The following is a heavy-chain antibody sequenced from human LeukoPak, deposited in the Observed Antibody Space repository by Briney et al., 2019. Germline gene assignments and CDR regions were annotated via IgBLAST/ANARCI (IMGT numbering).Heavy chain of an antibody. CDR3: ARAPPPNYYDSSGVSYYFDY. Sequence: GASVKVSCKASGGSFSNYAISWVRQAPGQGLEWMGGIIPIFGTANYAQKFQGRVTITADESTSTAYMELSSLRSEDTAVYYCARAPPPNYYDSSGVSYYFDYWGQGTLVTVSS. J-gene: IGHJ4*02. CDR2: IIPIFGTA. CDR1: GGSFSNYA. V-gene: IGHV1-69*13. D-gene: IGHD3-22*01.